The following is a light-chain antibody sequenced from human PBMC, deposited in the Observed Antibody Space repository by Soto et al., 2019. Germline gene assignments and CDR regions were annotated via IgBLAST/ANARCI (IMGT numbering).Light chain of an antibody. CDR2: EVS. J-gene: IGLJ1*01. CDR3: CADAGRSTYV. CDR1: SSDVGSYNF. Sequence: QSVLTLPASVSGSPGQSITISCTRTSSDVGSYNFVSWYQQHPGKVPKVMIYEVSKRPSGVSDRFSGSKSGNTASLTISGLQAEDEADYYCCADAGRSTYVFGTGTKVTVL. V-gene: IGLV2-23*02.